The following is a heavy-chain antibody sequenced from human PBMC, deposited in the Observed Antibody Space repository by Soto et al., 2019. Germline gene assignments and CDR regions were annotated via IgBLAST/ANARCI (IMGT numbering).Heavy chain of an antibody. V-gene: IGHV4-59*12. CDR3: ARDFERSAIDP. Sequence: SETLSLTCTVSGGSISSYYWSWIRQPPGKGLEWIGYIYYSGSTNYNPSLKSRVTISVDTSENKFSLTLKSVTAADTAVYFCARDFERSAIDPWGQGTPVTVSS. D-gene: IGHD3-9*01. CDR2: IYYSGST. J-gene: IGHJ5*02. CDR1: GGSISSYY.